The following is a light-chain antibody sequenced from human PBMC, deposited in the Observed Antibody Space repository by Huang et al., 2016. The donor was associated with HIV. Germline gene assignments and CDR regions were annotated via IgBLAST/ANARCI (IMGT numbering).Light chain of an antibody. Sequence: IQLTQSPSSLSASVGDRVTITCRASQGIGSYLAWYQQKPGKAPRVLIYGESTLQSGVPSRVSGSGSGTDFTLTISSLQAEDFATYYCQQLNDYPLTFGGGTKVEFK. V-gene: IGKV1-9*01. CDR1: QGIGSY. J-gene: IGKJ4*01. CDR2: GES. CDR3: QQLNDYPLT.